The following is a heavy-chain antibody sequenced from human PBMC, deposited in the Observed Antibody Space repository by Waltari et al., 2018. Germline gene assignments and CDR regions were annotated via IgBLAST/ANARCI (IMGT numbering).Heavy chain of an antibody. CDR3: AKDRRSTGEGTPMVTGY. Sequence: EVQLLESGGGLVQPGGSLRLSCAASGFTFTSYAMSWVRQAPGKGPEWVSANSGSGGRTDYADSVKGRFTISRDNSKNTLYLQMDSLRAEDTAVYYCAKDRRSTGEGTPMVTGYWGQGTLVTVSS. V-gene: IGHV3-23*01. CDR2: NSGSGGRT. D-gene: IGHD5-18*01. CDR1: GFTFTSYA. J-gene: IGHJ4*02.